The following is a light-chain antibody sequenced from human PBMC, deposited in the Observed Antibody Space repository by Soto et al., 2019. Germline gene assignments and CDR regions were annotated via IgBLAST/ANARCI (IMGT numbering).Light chain of an antibody. CDR3: QHYFNPPPT. V-gene: IGKV4-1*01. CDR1: QSVLSSSNNKNC. CDR2: WAS. J-gene: IGKJ4*01. Sequence: DIVMTQSPDSLAVSLGERATINCKSSQSVLSSSNNKNCLAWYQQKPGQPPKLLIYWASTRESGVPDRFSGSGSGTDFTLTISSLQAEDVAAYYCQHYFNPPPTFGGGTKVEIK.